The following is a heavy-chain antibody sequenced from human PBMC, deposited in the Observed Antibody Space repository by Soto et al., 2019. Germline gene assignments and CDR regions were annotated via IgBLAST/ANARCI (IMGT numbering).Heavy chain of an antibody. V-gene: IGHV3-74*01. Sequence: GGSLRLSCAASGFTFSSYWMHWVRQAPGKGLVWVSRINSDGSSTSYADSVKGRFTISRDNAKNTLYLQMNSLRAEDTAVYYCAITTPHNWNYYYYGMDVWGQGTTVTVSS. CDR2: INSDGSST. D-gene: IGHD1-20*01. CDR1: GFTFSSYW. CDR3: AITTPHNWNYYYYGMDV. J-gene: IGHJ6*02.